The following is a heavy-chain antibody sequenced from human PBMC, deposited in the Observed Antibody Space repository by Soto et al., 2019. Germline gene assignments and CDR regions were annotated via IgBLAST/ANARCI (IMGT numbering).Heavy chain of an antibody. CDR1: GFTFSSYA. CDR2: ISGSGGGT. D-gene: IGHD1-26*01. CDR3: ARAGGIEGDRCDY. Sequence: GGSLRLSCAASGFTFSSYAMSWVRQAPGKGLEWVSAISGSGGGTYYADSVKGRFTISRDNSKNTLYLQMNSLRAEDTAVYYCARAGGIEGDRCDYWGQGTLVTVSS. J-gene: IGHJ4*02. V-gene: IGHV3-23*01.